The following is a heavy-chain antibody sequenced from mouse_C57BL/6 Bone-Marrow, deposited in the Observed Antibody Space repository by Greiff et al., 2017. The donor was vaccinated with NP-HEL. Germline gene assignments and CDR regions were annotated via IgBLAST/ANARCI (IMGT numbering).Heavy chain of an antibody. J-gene: IGHJ3*01. D-gene: IGHD2-3*01. CDR3: ARNSGGYYPRFAD. Sequence: QVQLQQSGPGLVQPSQSLSITCTVSGFSLTSYGVHWVRQSPGKGLEWLGVLLSGGSTDYNAAFISRLSISQDNSKSQVFFKMNSLPADDTAIYYCARNSGGYYPRFADWGQGTLVTVSA. CDR1: GFSLTSYG. CDR2: LLSGGST. V-gene: IGHV2-2*01.